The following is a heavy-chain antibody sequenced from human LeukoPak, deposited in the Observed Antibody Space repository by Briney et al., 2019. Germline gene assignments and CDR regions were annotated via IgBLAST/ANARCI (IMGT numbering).Heavy chain of an antibody. V-gene: IGHV3-53*01. D-gene: IGHD4-17*01. Sequence: GGSLRLSCAASGFTVSSNDMSWVRQAPGKGLECISVIYSGGSTDYADSVKGRLTISRDNSKNTLYLQMNSLRAEDSAVYYCARDRLHYGEYEKTFDYWGQGTLVTVSS. J-gene: IGHJ4*02. CDR3: ARDRLHYGEYEKTFDY. CDR2: IYSGGST. CDR1: GFTVSSND.